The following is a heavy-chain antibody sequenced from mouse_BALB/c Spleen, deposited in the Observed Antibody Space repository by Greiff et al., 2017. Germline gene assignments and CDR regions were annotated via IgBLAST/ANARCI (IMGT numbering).Heavy chain of an antibody. J-gene: IGHJ4*01. Sequence: EVQGVESGPGLVKPSQSLSLTCTVTGYSITSDYAWNWIRQFPGNKLEWMGYISYSGSTSYNPSLKSRISITRDTSKNQFFLQLNSVTTEDTATYYCARCDYGFYAMDYWGQGTSVTVSS. CDR3: ARCDYGFYAMDY. CDR2: ISYSGST. CDR1: GYSITSDYA. D-gene: IGHD1-2*01. V-gene: IGHV3-2*02.